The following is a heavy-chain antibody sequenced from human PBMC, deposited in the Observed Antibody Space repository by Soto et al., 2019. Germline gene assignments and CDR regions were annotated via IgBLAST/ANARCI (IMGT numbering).Heavy chain of an antibody. CDR3: ARGPHSSSAFDI. Sequence: QVQLVQSGAEVKKPGASVKVSCKASEYTFTSFDINWVRQAAGQGLEWMGWMSPDSGDTGYAQRFQGRVTMTRTSCISTAYMELSSLRSDDTAVYYCARGPHSSSAFDIWGQGTVVTVSS. J-gene: IGHJ3*02. V-gene: IGHV1-8*01. CDR1: EYTFTSFD. D-gene: IGHD2-15*01. CDR2: MSPDSGDT.